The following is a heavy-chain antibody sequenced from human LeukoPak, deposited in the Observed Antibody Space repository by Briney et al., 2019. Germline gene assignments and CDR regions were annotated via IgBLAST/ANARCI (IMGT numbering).Heavy chain of an antibody. V-gene: IGHV3-23*01. CDR2: LNGRGDSP. J-gene: IGHJ4*02. CDR1: GFTFSNYA. Sequence: GGSLRLSCAASGFTFSNYAMSWVRQAPGKGLEWVSSLNGRGDSPYYADSVKGRFTISRDNSKNTLYLQMQSLRVEDTAVYYCAKGPHRDYWGQGTLLTVSS. CDR3: AKGPHRDY.